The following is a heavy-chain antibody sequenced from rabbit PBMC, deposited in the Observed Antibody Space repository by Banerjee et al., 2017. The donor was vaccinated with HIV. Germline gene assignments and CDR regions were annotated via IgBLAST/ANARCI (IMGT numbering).Heavy chain of an antibody. V-gene: IGHV1S40*01. Sequence: QSLEESGGDLVKPGASLTLTCKASGFSYSGGYDMCWVRQAPGKGLEWSGCIDSSSVTWYASWVNGRFTISKTSSTTVTLQMTSLTAADTATYFCARDLAGVIGWNFGLWGPGTLVTVS. CDR1: GFSYSGGYD. J-gene: IGHJ4*01. CDR2: IDSSSVT. CDR3: ARDLAGVIGWNFGL. D-gene: IGHD4-1*01.